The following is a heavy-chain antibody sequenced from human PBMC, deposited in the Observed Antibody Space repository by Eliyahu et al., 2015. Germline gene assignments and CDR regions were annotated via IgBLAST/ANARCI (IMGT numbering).Heavy chain of an antibody. D-gene: IGHD1-14*01. V-gene: IGHV3-15*01. Sequence: EVQLAESGGGLVNPGGXLRLSCAASGFSFTYAWMSWXRQRRGKGLELVGRIRSKTSDGTKEYGAPVNGRFTISRDDSKNTVYLEMNSLKTEDTAVYYCVADLAEHGSGEFDSWGQGILVTVSS. CDR1: GFSFTYAW. J-gene: IGHJ4*02. CDR2: IRSKTSDGTK. CDR3: VADLAEHGSGEFDS.